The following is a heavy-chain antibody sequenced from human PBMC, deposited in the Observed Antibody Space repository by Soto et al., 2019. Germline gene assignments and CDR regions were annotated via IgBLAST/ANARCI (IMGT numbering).Heavy chain of an antibody. CDR2: TYYRSKWYN. D-gene: IGHD2-2*01. J-gene: IGHJ3*02. CDR1: GDSVSSNSAA. V-gene: IGHV6-1*01. CDR3: ARGCRSMSCYAFDI. Sequence: SETLSLTCAISGDSVSSNSAAWNWIRQSPSRGLEWLGRTYYRSKWYNDYAVSVKSRITINPDTSKNQFSLQLNSVAPEDTAVYFCARGCRSMSCYAFDIWGQGTMVTVSS.